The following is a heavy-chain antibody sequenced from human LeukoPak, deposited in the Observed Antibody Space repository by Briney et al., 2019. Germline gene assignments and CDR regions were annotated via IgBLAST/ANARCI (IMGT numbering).Heavy chain of an antibody. J-gene: IGHJ5*02. V-gene: IGHV4-30-4*01. Sequence: PSETLSLTCSVSGGSISSGDYYWSWIRQSPEKGLEWIGFIYYSGSVFYNPSLKSRLAISVDSSVNQFSLTLTSVTAADTAVYYCARGGRFCAASSCYPNWFAPWGQGTLVTVSS. D-gene: IGHD2-15*01. CDR3: ARGGRFCAASSCYPNWFAP. CDR1: GGSISSGDYY. CDR2: IYYSGSV.